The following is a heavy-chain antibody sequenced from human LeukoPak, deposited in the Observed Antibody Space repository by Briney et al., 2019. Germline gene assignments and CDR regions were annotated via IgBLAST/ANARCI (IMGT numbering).Heavy chain of an antibody. Sequence: GGSLRLSCTASGFTFGDYAMSWFRQAPGEGLEWVGFIRSKAYGGTTEYAASVKGRFTISRDDSKSIAYLQMNSLKTEDTAVYYCTSYLYDFWSGDNWFDPWGQGTLVTVSS. D-gene: IGHD3-3*01. CDR1: GFTFGDYA. V-gene: IGHV3-49*03. CDR3: TSYLYDFWSGDNWFDP. J-gene: IGHJ5*02. CDR2: IRSKAYGGTT.